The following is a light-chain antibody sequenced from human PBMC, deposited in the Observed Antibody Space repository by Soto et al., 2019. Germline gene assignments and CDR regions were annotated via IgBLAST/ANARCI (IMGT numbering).Light chain of an antibody. CDR1: SSNIGAGYD. CDR2: GNS. J-gene: IGLJ2*01. V-gene: IGLV1-40*01. Sequence: QSVLTQPPSVSGAPGQRVTISCTGSSSNIGAGYDVHWYQQLPGTAPKLLIYGNSNRTSGVPDRFSGYKSGTSASLAITGLQAEDDADYYCQSYDSSLSGSVFGGGTKVTVL. CDR3: QSYDSSLSGSV.